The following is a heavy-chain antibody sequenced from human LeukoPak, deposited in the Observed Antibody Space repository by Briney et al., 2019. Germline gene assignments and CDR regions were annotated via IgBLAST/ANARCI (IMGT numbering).Heavy chain of an antibody. CDR1: SGSISSDY. J-gene: IGHJ3*02. Sequence: PSETLSLTCTVSSGSISSDYWSWIRQPAGKGLEWIGRIYASGSTDYNPSLKSRVTMSVDTSKNQFSLKLSSVTAADTAVYYCARAGGNSGYGGRGAFDIWGQGTMVTVSS. D-gene: IGHD5-12*01. CDR3: ARAGGNSGYGGRGAFDI. CDR2: IYASGST. V-gene: IGHV4-4*07.